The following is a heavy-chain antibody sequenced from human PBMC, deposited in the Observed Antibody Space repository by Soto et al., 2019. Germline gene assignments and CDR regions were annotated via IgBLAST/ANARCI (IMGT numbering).Heavy chain of an antibody. Sequence: GGSLRLSCAASEFTFNSYAMNWVRQAPGKGLAWVSAIGTDGNTDYANSVKGRFTISRDNSRTTLYLQMNSRRVEDTALYYCVREYPGTRPFDYWGQGTLVTVSS. CDR1: EFTFNSYA. V-gene: IGHV3-23*01. CDR2: IGTDGNT. CDR3: VREYPGTRPFDY. J-gene: IGHJ4*01. D-gene: IGHD2-2*01.